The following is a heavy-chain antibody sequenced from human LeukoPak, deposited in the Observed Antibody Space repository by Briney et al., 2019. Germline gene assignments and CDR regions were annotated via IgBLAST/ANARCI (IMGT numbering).Heavy chain of an antibody. CDR1: GFTFSSYW. CDR3: ARVAVGATKGWFDP. CDR2: INGDGSDT. V-gene: IGHV3-74*01. D-gene: IGHD1-26*01. Sequence: GGSLILSCAASGFTFSSYWRHWVRQAPGKGLVWVSRINGDGSDTSYADSVRGRFTISRDNAKNTLFLQMNSLRAEDTAVYFCARVAVGATKGWFDPWGQGTLVTVSS. J-gene: IGHJ5*02.